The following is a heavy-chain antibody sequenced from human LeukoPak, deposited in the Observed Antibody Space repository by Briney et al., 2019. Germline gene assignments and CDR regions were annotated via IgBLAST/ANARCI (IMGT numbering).Heavy chain of an antibody. Sequence: SETLSLTCAVYGVSFSGYYWSWIRQPPGKGLEWIGEINHSGSTNHNPSLKSRVTISVDTSKNQFSLKLSSVTAADTAVYYCSRSSSFDYWGQGTLVTVPS. CDR2: INHSGST. V-gene: IGHV4-34*01. CDR3: SRSSSFDY. J-gene: IGHJ4*02. CDR1: GVSFSGYY.